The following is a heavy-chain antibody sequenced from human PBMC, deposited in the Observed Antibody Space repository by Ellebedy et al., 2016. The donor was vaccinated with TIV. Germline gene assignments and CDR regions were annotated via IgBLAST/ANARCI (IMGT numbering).Heavy chain of an antibody. CDR3: AREAVTGRGADY. J-gene: IGHJ4*02. D-gene: IGHD6-19*01. V-gene: IGHV3-48*03. Sequence: PGGSLRLSCAASGFIFSSYEMDWVRQAPGKGLEWVSYISSSGDNTRYADSVKGRFTISRDNAKNSLYLQMNSLGDEDTAVYYCAREAVTGRGADYWGQGTPVTVSS. CDR2: ISSSGDNT. CDR1: GFIFSSYE.